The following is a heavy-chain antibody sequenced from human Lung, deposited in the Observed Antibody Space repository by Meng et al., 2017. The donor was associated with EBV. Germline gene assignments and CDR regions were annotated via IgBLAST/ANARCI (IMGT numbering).Heavy chain of an antibody. CDR2: INEHGTIT. CDR3: SRDLVGSDDS. J-gene: IGHJ4*02. V-gene: IGHV3-74*01. CDR1: GFRFSNYW. Sequence: VQLVEYGGALVEPGGSLRLSCATSGFRFSNYWMHWVPQAPGKWLVWVSRINEHGTITTYADSVESLYTISRENAKNTMYLQMNSLRDEDTAVYYCSRDLVGSDDSWGQGTLVTVSS.